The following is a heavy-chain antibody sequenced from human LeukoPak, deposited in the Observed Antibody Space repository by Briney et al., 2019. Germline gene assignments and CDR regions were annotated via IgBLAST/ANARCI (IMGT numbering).Heavy chain of an antibody. D-gene: IGHD5-18*01. V-gene: IGHV4-39*01. CDR3: ARLAPGFGDVDTAIERDY. Sequence: SETLSLTCTVSGGSISSSSSYWGWIRQPPGKGLEWIGSIYYSGNTYYNPSLKSRVTISVDTSKNQFSLKLSSVTAADTAAYYCARLAPGFGDVDTAIERDYWGQGTLVTVSS. J-gene: IGHJ4*02. CDR1: GGSISSSSSY. CDR2: IYYSGNT.